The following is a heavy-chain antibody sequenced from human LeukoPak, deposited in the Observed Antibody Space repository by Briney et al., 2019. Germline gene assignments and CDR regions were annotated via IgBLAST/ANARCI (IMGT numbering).Heavy chain of an antibody. CDR3: ARVDYGDDQYFQH. CDR1: GFTFSTYA. V-gene: IGHV3-23*01. CDR2: NSASGQTT. D-gene: IGHD4-17*01. J-gene: IGHJ1*01. Sequence: GGSLRLSCAASGFTFSTYAMSWVRQAPGKGLEWVSGNSASGQTTYYADSVKGRFTISRDNSKNTLYLQMNSLRAEDTGVYYCARVDYGDDQYFQHWGQGTLVTVSS.